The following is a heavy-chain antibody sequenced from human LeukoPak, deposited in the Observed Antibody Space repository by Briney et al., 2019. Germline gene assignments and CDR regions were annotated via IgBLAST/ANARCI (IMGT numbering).Heavy chain of an antibody. CDR1: GFPFSDYY. V-gene: IGHV3-11*06. Sequence: GSLRLSCAASGFPFSDYYMTWIRQAPGKGLEWVSYISSSGDYTNYADSVKGRFTISRDNAKNSLYLQMNSLRAEDAAVYYCAKWAEVADYWGQGTLVTVSS. D-gene: IGHD5-12*01. CDR3: AKWAEVADY. J-gene: IGHJ4*02. CDR2: ISSSGDYT.